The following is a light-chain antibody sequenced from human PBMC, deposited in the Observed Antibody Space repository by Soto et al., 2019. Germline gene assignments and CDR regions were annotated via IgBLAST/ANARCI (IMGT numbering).Light chain of an antibody. CDR1: QSISSN. CDR3: QQYNNWPRT. J-gene: IGKJ1*01. Sequence: EIVMTQSPATLSASPGERATLSCRASQSISSNLAWYQQRPGQAPRPLIYGASTRATGVPGRFSGSGSGTEFTLTISSLQSEDFAVYYCQQYNNWPRTFGQGTKVEVK. V-gene: IGKV3-15*01. CDR2: GAS.